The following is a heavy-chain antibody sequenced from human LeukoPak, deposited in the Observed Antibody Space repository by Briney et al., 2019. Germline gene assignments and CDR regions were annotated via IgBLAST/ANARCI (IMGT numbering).Heavy chain of an antibody. Sequence: GGSLRLSCAASGFTVSSNYMSWVRQAPGKGLEWVSGISGGGGDATYYADSVKGRFTISRDNSKNTLYLQMNSLRAEDTAVYYCAKLRDYFDSSGNFDYWGQGTLVTVSS. CDR1: GFTVSSNY. CDR3: AKLRDYFDSSGNFDY. V-gene: IGHV3-23*01. J-gene: IGHJ4*02. D-gene: IGHD3-22*01. CDR2: ISGGGGDAT.